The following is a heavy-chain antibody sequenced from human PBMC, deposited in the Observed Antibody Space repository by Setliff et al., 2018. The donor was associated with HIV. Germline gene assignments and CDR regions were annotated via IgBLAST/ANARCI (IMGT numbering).Heavy chain of an antibody. CDR1: EFTNFW. J-gene: IGHJ3*02. Sequence: GGSLRLSCSASEFTNFWMAGVRQAPGKGLEWVANIDQHGSERYYTDSVRGRFTISRDNAKNSLYLQMNSLRGEDTALYYCTSDLGYDSFDIWGQGTMVTVSS. CDR3: TSDLGYDSFDI. D-gene: IGHD3-22*01. V-gene: IGHV3-7*01. CDR2: IDQHGSER.